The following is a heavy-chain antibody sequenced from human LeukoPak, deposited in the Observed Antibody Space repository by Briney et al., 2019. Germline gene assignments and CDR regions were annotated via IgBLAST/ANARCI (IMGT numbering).Heavy chain of an antibody. Sequence: ASVKVSCKASVYIFTRYGISWVRQAPGQGLEWMGWISAHYGNTNYAQKFQGRLTMTTDTSTNTAYMELRSLRPDDTAVYYCARDFFHGHCSGLSCFLLDYWGQGSLVTVSS. J-gene: IGHJ4*02. D-gene: IGHD2-15*01. CDR3: ARDFFHGHCSGLSCFLLDY. CDR1: VYIFTRYG. CDR2: ISAHYGNT. V-gene: IGHV1-18*01.